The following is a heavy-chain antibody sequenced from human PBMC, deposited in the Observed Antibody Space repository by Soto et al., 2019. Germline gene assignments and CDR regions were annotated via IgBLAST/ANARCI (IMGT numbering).Heavy chain of an antibody. V-gene: IGHV1-2*02. D-gene: IGHD3-22*01. J-gene: IGHJ4*02. Sequence: ASVKVSCKASGYTFTGYYMHWVRQAPGQGLEWMGWINPNSGGTKSAQKFQGRVTMTRDTSISTAYMELSRLRSDDTAVYYCARRKGDYYDSSGYHYYFDYWGQGTLVTVSS. CDR1: GYTFTGYY. CDR2: INPNSGGT. CDR3: ARRKGDYYDSSGYHYYFDY.